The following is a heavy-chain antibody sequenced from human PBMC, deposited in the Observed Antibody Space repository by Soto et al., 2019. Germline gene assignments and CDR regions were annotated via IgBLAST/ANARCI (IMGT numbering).Heavy chain of an antibody. J-gene: IGHJ3*02. CDR3: AKDRMNHNSVWDPFDI. CDR1: GFTFTSSA. CDR2: IVVGSGNT. Sequence: GASVKVSCKASGFTFTSSAVQWVRQARGQHLEWIGWIVVGSGNTNYAQKFQERVTITRDMSTSTAYMELSSLRSEDTAVYYCAKDRMNHNSVWDPFDIWGQGTMVTVSS. D-gene: IGHD2-15*01. V-gene: IGHV1-58*01.